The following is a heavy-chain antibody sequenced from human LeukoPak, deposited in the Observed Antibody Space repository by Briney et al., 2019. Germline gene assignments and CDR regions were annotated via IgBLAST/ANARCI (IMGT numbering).Heavy chain of an antibody. CDR1: GFTFRNYV. J-gene: IGHJ4*02. CDR2: IGGSGGTT. Sequence: GGSLRLSCAASGFTFRNYVMSWVRQAPGKGLEWVSAIGGSGGTTYYADSVKGRITISRDNSKDTLYLQMNSLRAEDTAVYYCVKDHTVNIVETDFWGQGTLVTVSS. D-gene: IGHD3-22*01. V-gene: IGHV3-23*01. CDR3: VKDHTVNIVETDF.